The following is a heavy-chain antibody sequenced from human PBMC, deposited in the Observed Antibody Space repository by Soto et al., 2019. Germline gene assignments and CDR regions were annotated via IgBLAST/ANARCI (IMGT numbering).Heavy chain of an antibody. V-gene: IGHV1-3*01. D-gene: IGHD1-7*01. CDR1: VYTFTSYA. J-gene: IGHJ4*02. CDR2: INAGNGNT. Sequence: XSVKVSCKASVYTFTSYAMHWVRQAPGQRLEWMGWINAGNGNTEYSQKFQGRVTITRDTSASTAYMELSSLRSEDTAVYYCAREHNWNFAFDYWGQGTLVTVSS. CDR3: AREHNWNFAFDY.